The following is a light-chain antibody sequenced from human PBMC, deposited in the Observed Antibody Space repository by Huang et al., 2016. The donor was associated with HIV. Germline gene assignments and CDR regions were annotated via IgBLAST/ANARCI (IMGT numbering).Light chain of an antibody. J-gene: IGKJ1*01. CDR1: QGVSNN. V-gene: IGKV3D-15*01. Sequence: EIVMTQSPATLSVSPGERATLSCRASQGVSNNIAWYQQKPGQTPRLLIHGASTRATGIAAKCSGGGSGTDFTLTITSLQPEDSAVYYCQHYNNWPPWTFGPGTQVEI. CDR2: GAS. CDR3: QHYNNWPPWT.